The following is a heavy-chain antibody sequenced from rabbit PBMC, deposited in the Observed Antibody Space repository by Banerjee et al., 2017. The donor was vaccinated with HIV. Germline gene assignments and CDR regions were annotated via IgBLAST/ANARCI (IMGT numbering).Heavy chain of an antibody. CDR3: ARGGIGNTGYTYVFDP. V-gene: IGHV1S45*01. D-gene: IGHD7-1*01. CDR1: GFSFTNKYV. J-gene: IGHJ2*01. CDR2: INTSSGNT. Sequence: QEQLEESGGDLVKPEGSLTLTCTASGFSFTNKYVMCWVRQAPGKGLEWIACINTSSGNTVYASWAKGRFTISKTSSTTVTLQMTSLTAADTATYFCARGGIGNTGYTYVFDPWGPGTLVTVS.